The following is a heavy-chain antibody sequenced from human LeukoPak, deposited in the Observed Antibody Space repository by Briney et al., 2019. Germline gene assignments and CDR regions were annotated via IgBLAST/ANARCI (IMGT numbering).Heavy chain of an antibody. CDR3: ARDGGDKSYYYYYGMDV. V-gene: IGHV1-18*01. CDR2: ISAYNGNT. J-gene: IGHJ6*02. Sequence: ASVKVSCKASGYTFTSYGISWVRQAPGQGLEWMGWISAYNGNTNYAQKLQGRVTMTTDTSTSTAYMELRSLRSDGTAVYYCARDGGDKSYYYYYGMDVWGQGTTVTVSS. CDR1: GYTFTSYG. D-gene: IGHD2-21*01.